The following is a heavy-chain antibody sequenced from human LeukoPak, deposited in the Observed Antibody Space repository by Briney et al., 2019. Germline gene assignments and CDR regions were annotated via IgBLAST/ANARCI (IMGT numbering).Heavy chain of an antibody. CDR2: TYYRSRWHN. CDR1: GDSVSGNIST. J-gene: IGHJ1*01. CDR3: AKSGSYLEYLQH. D-gene: IGHD1-26*01. Sequence: SQTLSLTCAISGDSVSGNISTWNWIRQSPSRVLKWLGRTYYRSRWHNVYAESVKSRITINPDTSKNQFSLLLNSVTPEDTAVYYCAKSGSYLEYLQHWGQGTPVTVSS. V-gene: IGHV6-1*01.